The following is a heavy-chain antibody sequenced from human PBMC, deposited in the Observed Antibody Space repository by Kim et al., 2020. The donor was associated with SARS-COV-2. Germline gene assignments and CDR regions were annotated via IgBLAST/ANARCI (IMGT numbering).Heavy chain of an antibody. Sequence: YNDYAVSVKGRLTINPDTSTNQFSLQLNSVTPDDTAVYYCARSIAAAGTHWGQGTTVTVSS. CDR2: YN. CDR3: ARSIAAAGTH. J-gene: IGHJ6*02. D-gene: IGHD6-13*01. V-gene: IGHV6-1*01.